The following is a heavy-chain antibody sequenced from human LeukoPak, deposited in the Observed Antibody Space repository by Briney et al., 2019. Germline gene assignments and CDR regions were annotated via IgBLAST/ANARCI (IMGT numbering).Heavy chain of an antibody. CDR2: ISSSSNTI. Sequence: GGSLRLSCAASGFTFSSYYMNWVRQAPGKGLEWVSPISSSSNTIYYADSVKGRFTISRDNAKNSLSLQMNSLRAEDTAVYYCARQFGSSYSYWGQGTLVTVSS. D-gene: IGHD2-15*01. V-gene: IGHV3-21*01. CDR3: ARQFGSSYSY. J-gene: IGHJ4*02. CDR1: GFTFSSYY.